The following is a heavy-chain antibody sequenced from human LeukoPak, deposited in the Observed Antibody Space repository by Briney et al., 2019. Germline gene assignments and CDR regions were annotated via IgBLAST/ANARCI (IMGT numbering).Heavy chain of an antibody. CDR2: IYTFGST. J-gene: IGHJ4*02. Sequence: SETLSLTCIVSGGSISGSNYYWSWIRQPAGKGLEWIGRIYTFGSTNYNPSLKSRATISVDTSKNQFFLKLSSVTASDTAVYYCARAWFGEPRPFDYWGQGTLVTVSS. D-gene: IGHD3-10*01. CDR3: ARAWFGEPRPFDY. V-gene: IGHV4-61*02. CDR1: GGSISGSNYY.